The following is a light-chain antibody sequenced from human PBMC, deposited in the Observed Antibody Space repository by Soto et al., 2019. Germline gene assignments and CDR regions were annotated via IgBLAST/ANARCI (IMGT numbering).Light chain of an antibody. CDR2: DAS. J-gene: IGKJ1*01. CDR1: QSVSSY. V-gene: IGKV3-11*01. CDR3: KQRSNGPPWP. Sequence: EIVLTQSPATLSLSPGERATLSCRASQSVSSYLAWYQQKPCQAPRLLIYDASNRATGIPARFSGSGSGTDFTLTISSLGPEDFAVYYCKQRSNGPPWPSGQGTKVEIK.